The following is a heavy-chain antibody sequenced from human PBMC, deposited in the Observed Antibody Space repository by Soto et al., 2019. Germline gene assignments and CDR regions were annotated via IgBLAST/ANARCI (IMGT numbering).Heavy chain of an antibody. J-gene: IGHJ6*02. CDR2: IYPGDSDT. CDR3: ASAYCSSTRCYSQRMDV. D-gene: IGHD2-2*01. CDR1: GYSFTSYW. Sequence: TGESLKISCKGSGYSFTSYWIGWVRQMPGKGLEWMGIIYPGDSDTRYSPSFQGQVTISADKSISTAYLQWSSLKASDTAMYYCASAYCSSTRCYSQRMDVSGQGTTVTVSS. V-gene: IGHV5-51*01.